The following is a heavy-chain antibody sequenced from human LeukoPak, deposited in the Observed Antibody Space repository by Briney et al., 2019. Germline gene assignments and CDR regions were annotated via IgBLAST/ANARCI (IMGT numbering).Heavy chain of an antibody. J-gene: IGHJ5*02. CDR1: GGSISSYY. V-gene: IGHV4-59*12. CDR3: ARGGVLRYFGFDP. D-gene: IGHD3-9*01. CDR2: IYYSGST. Sequence: SETLSLTCTVSGGSISSYYWSWIRQPPGKGLEWIGYIYYSGSTNYNPSLKSRVTISVDTSKNQFSLKLSSVTAADTAVYYCARGGVLRYFGFDPWGQGTLVTVSS.